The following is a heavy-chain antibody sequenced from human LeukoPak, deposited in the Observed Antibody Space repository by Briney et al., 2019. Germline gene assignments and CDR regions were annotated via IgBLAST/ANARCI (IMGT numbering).Heavy chain of an antibody. J-gene: IGHJ4*02. CDR3: ARGGMGDFWSGYYD. Sequence: GASVNVSFTGSGGTFTIYAISGGRQAPGQGGEWMGGIIPIFGTANYAQKFQGRVTITTDQSTSTAYMELSSLRSEDTAVYYCARGGMGDFWSGYYDWGQGTLVTVSS. D-gene: IGHD3-3*01. V-gene: IGHV1-69*05. CDR1: GGTFTIYA. CDR2: IIPIFGTA.